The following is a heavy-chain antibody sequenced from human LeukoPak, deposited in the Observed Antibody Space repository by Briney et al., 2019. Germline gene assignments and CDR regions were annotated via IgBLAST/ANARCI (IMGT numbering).Heavy chain of an antibody. J-gene: IGHJ4*02. V-gene: IGHV3-23*01. CDR3: AKEAPRKRQIDY. CDR1: GFTVNSTY. Sequence: GSLRLSCAASGFTVNSTYMTWVRQAPGKGLERVSAISGSGGSTYYADSVKGRFTISRDNSKNTLYLQMNSLRAEDTAVYYCAKEAPRKRQIDYWGQGTLVTVSS. CDR2: ISGSGGST.